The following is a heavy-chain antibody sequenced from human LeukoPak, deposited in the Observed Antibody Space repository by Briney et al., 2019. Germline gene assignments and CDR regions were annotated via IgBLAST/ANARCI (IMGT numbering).Heavy chain of an antibody. V-gene: IGHV3-21*01. CDR1: GFTFSSYS. J-gene: IGHJ4*02. D-gene: IGHD6-19*01. Sequence: PGGSLRLSCAASGFTFSSYSMNWVRQAPEKGLEWVSSISSTSSYIFYADSVKGRFTISRDNAKNSLYLQMNSLRAEDTAVYYCARGAVAGIYYFDYWGQGTLVTVSS. CDR2: ISSTSSYI. CDR3: ARGAVAGIYYFDY.